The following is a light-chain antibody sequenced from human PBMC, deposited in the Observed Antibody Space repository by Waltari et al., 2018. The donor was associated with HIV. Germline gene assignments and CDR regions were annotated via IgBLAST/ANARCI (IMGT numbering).Light chain of an antibody. Sequence: SYVLTQPPSVSVAPGHTASITCSGIDLGRKSVLWYYQKPGQAPSLVVYHGRDGLSGIPARFTGYNSDNTATLNISGVAAGDEGDDDCQLWDKTAACVFCGGTKLTVV. J-gene: IGLJ3*02. V-gene: IGLV3-21*02. CDR3: QLWDKTAACV. CDR1: DLGRKS. CDR2: HGR.